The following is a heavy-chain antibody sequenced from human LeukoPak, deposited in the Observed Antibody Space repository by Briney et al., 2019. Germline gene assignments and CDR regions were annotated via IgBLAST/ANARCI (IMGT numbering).Heavy chain of an antibody. Sequence: GGSLRDSSVAPGVSSFSYLTCSGCDALGGGLGRGANIKLDGSEKYYVNSVKGRFSISRDNAKNSLYLQMNSLRAEDTAVYYCARDRGSRGWYEFDYWGQGTLVTVSS. CDR3: ARDRGSRGWYEFDY. J-gene: IGHJ4*02. D-gene: IGHD6-19*01. V-gene: IGHV3-7*03. CDR2: IKLDGSEK. CDR1: GVSSFSYL.